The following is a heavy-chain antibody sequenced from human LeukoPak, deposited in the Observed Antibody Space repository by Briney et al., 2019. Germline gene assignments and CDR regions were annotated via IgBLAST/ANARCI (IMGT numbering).Heavy chain of an antibody. V-gene: IGHV3-21*01. CDR1: GFTFSSYS. Sequence: GGSLRLSCAASGFTFSSYSMNWVRQAPGKGLEWVSSISSSSSYIYYADSVKGRFTISRDNAKNSVDLQMKSLRAEDTAVYYCARDSRLPDAWEGEDYYFDYWGQGTLVTVSS. J-gene: IGHJ4*02. CDR2: ISSSSSYI. D-gene: IGHD1-26*01. CDR3: ARDSRLPDAWEGEDYYFDY.